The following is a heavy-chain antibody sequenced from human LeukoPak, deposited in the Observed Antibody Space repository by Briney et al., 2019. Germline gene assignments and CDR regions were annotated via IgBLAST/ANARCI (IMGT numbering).Heavy chain of an antibody. D-gene: IGHD5-24*01. CDR2: ISAYNGNT. CDR1: GYTFTSYG. J-gene: IGHJ4*02. V-gene: IGHV1-18*01. Sequence: ASVKVSCKASGYTFTSYGISWVRQAPGQGLEWMGWISAYNGNTNYAQELQGRVTMTTDTSTSTAYMELRSLRSDDTAVYYCARDSKLSRDGFPFDYWGQGTLVTVSS. CDR3: ARDSKLSRDGFPFDY.